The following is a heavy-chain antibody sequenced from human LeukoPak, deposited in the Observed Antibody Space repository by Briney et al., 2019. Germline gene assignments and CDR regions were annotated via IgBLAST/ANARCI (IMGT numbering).Heavy chain of an antibody. CDR3: ARPRLRDYYFDY. CDR1: GFTFSSYA. D-gene: IGHD4-17*01. CDR2: ISGSGGST. Sequence: GGSLRLSCEVSGFTFSSYAMNWVRQAPGKGLEWVSGISGSGGSTFYADSVKGRFAISRDNAKNSLYLQMNSLRAEDTALYYCARPRLRDYYFDYWGQGTLVTVSS. V-gene: IGHV3-23*01. J-gene: IGHJ4*02.